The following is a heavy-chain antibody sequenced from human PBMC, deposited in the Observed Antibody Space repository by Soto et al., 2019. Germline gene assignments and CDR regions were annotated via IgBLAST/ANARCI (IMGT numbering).Heavy chain of an antibody. V-gene: IGHV3-30-3*01. D-gene: IGHD6-19*01. CDR1: GFTFSTYA. Sequence: QVQLVESGGGVVQPGRSLRLSCAVSGFTFSTYAMHWVRRAPGKGLEWVAVISYDGSDKYYADSVKGRFIISRDNSKNTLALQMNSLTAEDTALYYSARSSQWLVPPFDYWGQGTLVTVSS. CDR2: ISYDGSDK. J-gene: IGHJ4*02. CDR3: ARSSQWLVPPFDY.